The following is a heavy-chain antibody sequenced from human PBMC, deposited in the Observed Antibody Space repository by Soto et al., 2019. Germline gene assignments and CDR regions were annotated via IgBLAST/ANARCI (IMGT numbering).Heavy chain of an antibody. CDR2: IYYSGST. V-gene: IGHV4-39*01. CDR1: GGSISSSRYY. Sequence: QLQLQESGPGLVKPSETLSLTCTVSGGSISSSRYYWGWIRQPPGKGLEWIGSIYYSGSTYYNPSLKSRVTISVDTSKNQVSLKLSSVTAADTAVYDGARLRGRAMVDYWGQGTLVTVSS. CDR3: ARLRGRAMVDY. J-gene: IGHJ4*02. D-gene: IGHD5-18*01.